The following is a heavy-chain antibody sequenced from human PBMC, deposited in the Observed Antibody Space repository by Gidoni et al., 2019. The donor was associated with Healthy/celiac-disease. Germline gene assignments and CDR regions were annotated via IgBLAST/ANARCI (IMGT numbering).Heavy chain of an antibody. CDR3: ARTRSGSYLYGY. CDR2: INPSGGST. J-gene: IGHJ4*02. CDR1: GYTFTTYY. D-gene: IGHD1-26*01. V-gene: IGHV1-46*01. Sequence: QVQLVQSGAEVKKPGASVKVSCKASGYTFTTYYMHWVRQAPGQGLEWMGLINPSGGSTSYAQKFQGRVTMTRDTSTSTVYMELSSLRSEDTAVYYCARTRSGSYLYGYWGQGTLVTVSS.